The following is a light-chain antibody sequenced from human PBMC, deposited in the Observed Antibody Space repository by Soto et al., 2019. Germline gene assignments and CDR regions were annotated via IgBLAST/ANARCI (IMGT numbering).Light chain of an antibody. CDR1: HIVSSSY. V-gene: IGKV3-20*01. J-gene: IGKJ5*01. CDR3: QQYGSSPPIT. Sequence: EIVLTQSPGTLSLSPGERATLSCRASHIVSSSYLAWYQQKPGQAPRLLIYGASSRATGIPDRFSGSGSGTDFTLTISRLEPEDFAVYYCQQYGSSPPITFGQGTRPEIK. CDR2: GAS.